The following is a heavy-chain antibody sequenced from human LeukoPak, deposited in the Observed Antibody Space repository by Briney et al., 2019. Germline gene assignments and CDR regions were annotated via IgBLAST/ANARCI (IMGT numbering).Heavy chain of an antibody. CDR2: IYYSGST. J-gene: IGHJ4*02. D-gene: IGHD6-13*01. CDR1: GGSISSHY. V-gene: IGHV4-59*11. Sequence: PSETLSLTCTVSGGSISSHYWSWIRQPPGKGLEWIGYIYYSGSTNYNPSLKSRVTISVDTSKNQFSLKLSSATAADTAVYYCARGQSSKNGIAAAGTFDYWGQGTLVTVSS. CDR3: ARGQSSKNGIAAAGTFDY.